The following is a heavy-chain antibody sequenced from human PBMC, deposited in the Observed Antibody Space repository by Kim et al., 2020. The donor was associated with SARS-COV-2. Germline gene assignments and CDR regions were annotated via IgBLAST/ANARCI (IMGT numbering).Heavy chain of an antibody. CDR3: ARLRDRITYDSSGPDGWFDP. J-gene: IGHJ5*02. CDR2: IYPGDSDT. Sequence: GESLKISCKGSGYSFTSYWIGWVRQMPGKGLEWMGIIYPGDSDTRYSPSFQGQFTISADKSISTAYLQWSSLKASDTAMYYCARLRDRITYDSSGPDGWFDPWGQGTLVTVSS. D-gene: IGHD3-22*01. V-gene: IGHV5-51*01. CDR1: GYSFTSYW.